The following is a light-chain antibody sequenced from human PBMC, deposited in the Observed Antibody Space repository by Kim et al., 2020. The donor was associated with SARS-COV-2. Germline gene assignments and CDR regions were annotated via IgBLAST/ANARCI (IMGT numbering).Light chain of an antibody. Sequence: FVAPGERATLSCRASQRVSSKVAWYQQNPGQAPRLLIYGASTRATGIPARFTGSGSGTEFTLTISSLQSEDFGVYYCQQYKNWRTFGQGTKVDIK. J-gene: IGKJ1*01. CDR3: QQYKNWRT. CDR2: GAS. V-gene: IGKV3-15*01. CDR1: QRVSSK.